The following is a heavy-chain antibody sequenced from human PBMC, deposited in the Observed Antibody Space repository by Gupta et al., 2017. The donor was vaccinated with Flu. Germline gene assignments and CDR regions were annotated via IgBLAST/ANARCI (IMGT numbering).Heavy chain of an antibody. Sequence: QVQLVQSGAEVKKPGSSVKVSCKASGGTFSSYAIYWVRQAPGQGLEWMGGIIPIFGTANYAQKFQGRVTITADESTRTAYMELRSMRSEDTAVYYCARTDGGNWYFDLWGRGTLVTVSS. CDR3: ARTDGGNWYFDL. CDR2: IIPIFGTA. V-gene: IGHV1-69*01. D-gene: IGHD2-15*01. CDR1: GGTFSSYA. J-gene: IGHJ2*01.